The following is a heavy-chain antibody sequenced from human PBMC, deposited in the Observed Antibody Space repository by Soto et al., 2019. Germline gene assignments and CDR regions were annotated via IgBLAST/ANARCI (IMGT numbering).Heavy chain of an antibody. D-gene: IGHD2-15*01. Sequence: PSETLSLTCTVSGGSISSYYWSWIRQPPGKGLEWIGYIYYSGSTNYNPSLKSRVTISVDTSKNQFSLKLSSVTAADMAVYFCPRPPPIGRWGPAPLVTVFS. J-gene: IGHJ4*02. V-gene: IGHV4-59*08. CDR1: GGSISSYY. CDR2: IYYSGST. CDR3: PRPPPIGR.